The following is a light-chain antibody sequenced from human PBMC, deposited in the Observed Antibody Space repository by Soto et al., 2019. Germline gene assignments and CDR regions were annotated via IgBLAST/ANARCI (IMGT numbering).Light chain of an antibody. CDR2: AAS. CDR3: QQLNSYPLT. Sequence: DIQMTQPPCSLYASVGDRVTITCRASQSISSYLNWYQQKPGKAPKLLIYAASTLQSGVPSRFSGSGSGTEFTLTISSLQPEDFATYYCQQLNSYPLTFGGGTKVDIK. V-gene: IGKV1-9*01. CDR1: QSISSY. J-gene: IGKJ4*01.